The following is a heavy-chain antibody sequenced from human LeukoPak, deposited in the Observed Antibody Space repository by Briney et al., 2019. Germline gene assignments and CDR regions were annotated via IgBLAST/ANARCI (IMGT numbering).Heavy chain of an antibody. CDR2: ISYDGSNK. J-gene: IGHJ4*02. D-gene: IGHD6-13*01. CDR1: GFTFSSYG. V-gene: IGHV3-30*18. CDR3: AKDGLYSSSWYY. Sequence: PGGSLRLSCAASGFTFSSYGMHWVRQAPGKGLEWVAVISYDGSNKYYADSVKGRFTISRDNSKNTLYLQMNSLRAEDTAVYYRAKDGLYSSSWYYWGQGTLVTVSS.